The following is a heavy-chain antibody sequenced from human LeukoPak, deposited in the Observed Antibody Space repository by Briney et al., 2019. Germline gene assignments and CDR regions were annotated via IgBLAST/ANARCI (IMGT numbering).Heavy chain of an antibody. CDR1: GFTFSSYS. J-gene: IGHJ4*02. D-gene: IGHD6-13*01. CDR2: ISSSSSTI. V-gene: IGHV3-48*01. Sequence: PGGSLRLSCAASGFTFSSYSMNWVRQAPGKGLEWVSYISSSSSTIYYADSVKGRFTISRDNAKNSLYLQMNSLRAEDTAVYYCARGGGIAAAASSSAIDYWGQGTLVTVSS. CDR3: ARGGGIAAAASSSAIDY.